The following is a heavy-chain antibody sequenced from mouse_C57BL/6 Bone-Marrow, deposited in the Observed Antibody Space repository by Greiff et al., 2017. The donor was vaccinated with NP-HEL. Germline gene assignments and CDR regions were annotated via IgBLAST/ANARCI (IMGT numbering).Heavy chain of an antibody. V-gene: IGHV14-4*01. CDR1: GFNIKDDY. D-gene: IGHD1-1*01. CDR2: IDPENGDT. J-gene: IGHJ2*01. Sequence: EVKLQESGAELVRPGASVKLSCTASGFNIKDDYMHWVKQRPEQGLEWIGWIDPENGDTEYASKFQGKATITADTSSNTAYLQLSSLTSEDTAVYYCTGTTGNYFDYWGQGTTLTVSS. CDR3: TGTTGNYFDY.